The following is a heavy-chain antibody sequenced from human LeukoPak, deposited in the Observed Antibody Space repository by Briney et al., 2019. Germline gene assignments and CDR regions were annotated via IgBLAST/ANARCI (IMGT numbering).Heavy chain of an antibody. CDR2: IYTSGST. D-gene: IGHD6-19*01. V-gene: IGHV4-4*07. J-gene: IGHJ4*02. CDR1: GDSIRTEGYY. CDR3: ARDWYSSGWYGLLGY. Sequence: SETLSLTCAVSGDSIRTEGYYWAWIRQAPGRGLEWIGRIYTSGSTSYNPSLKSRVTMSVDTSKNQISLKLSSVTAADTAVYYCARDWYSSGWYGLLGYWGQGTLVTVSS.